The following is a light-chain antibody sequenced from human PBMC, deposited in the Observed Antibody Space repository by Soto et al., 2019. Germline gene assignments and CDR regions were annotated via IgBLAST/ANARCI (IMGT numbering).Light chain of an antibody. CDR2: DTS. Sequence: EIVLTQSPATLSLSPGERATLSCRASQSVSTYLAWYQQKPGQAPRLLMYDTSNRATGIPARFSGSGSGRDFTLTISSLEPEDLAGYDCQQRSNFLWTFGQGTKVEI. CDR1: QSVSTY. V-gene: IGKV3-11*02. J-gene: IGKJ1*01. CDR3: QQRSNFLWT.